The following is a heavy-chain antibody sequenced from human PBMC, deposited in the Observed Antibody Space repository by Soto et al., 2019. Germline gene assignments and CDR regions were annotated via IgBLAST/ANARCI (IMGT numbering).Heavy chain of an antibody. CDR2: IYPGDSGT. CDR1: EYICTNYW. Sequence: GESLKISCQGSEYICTNYWIGWVRQMPGKGLEWMGIIYPGDSGTRYSPSFQGQVTISADKSISTAYLQWSSLKASDTAMYYCAGLPNICDFDSWGQLTLVTVCS. CDR3: AGLPNICDFDS. J-gene: IGHJ4*02. V-gene: IGHV5-51*01. D-gene: IGHD2-21*01.